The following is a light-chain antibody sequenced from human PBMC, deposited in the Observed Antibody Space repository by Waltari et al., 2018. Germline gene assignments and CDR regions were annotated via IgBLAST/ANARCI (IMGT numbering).Light chain of an antibody. CDR2: RSG. J-gene: IGLJ3*02. CDR1: YSNIGSNV. Sequence: QSVLTQPPSASGTPGQRVTISCSGSYSNIGSNVVNWYQQLPGKAPKLLIYRSGRRPSGVPVRVSGSKSGSSASLAIDVLHSEDEADYYCASWDDSLNGHWVFGGGTKVTVL. V-gene: IGLV1-44*01. CDR3: ASWDDSLNGHWV.